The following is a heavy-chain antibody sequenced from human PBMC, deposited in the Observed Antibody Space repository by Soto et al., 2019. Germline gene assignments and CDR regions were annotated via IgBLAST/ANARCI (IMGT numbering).Heavy chain of an antibody. CDR2: IIPIFGTA. CDR3: ARAGYSSSSFWFDP. Sequence: GASVKVSCKASGGTFSSYAISWVRQAPGQGLEWVGGIIPIFGTANYAQKFQGRVTITADESTSTAYMELSSLRSEDTAVYYCARAGYSSSSFWFDPWGQGTLVTVSS. D-gene: IGHD6-6*01. V-gene: IGHV1-69*13. CDR1: GGTFSSYA. J-gene: IGHJ5*02.